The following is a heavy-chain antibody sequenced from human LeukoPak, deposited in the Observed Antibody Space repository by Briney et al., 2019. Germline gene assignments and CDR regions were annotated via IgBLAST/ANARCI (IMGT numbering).Heavy chain of an antibody. CDR3: ARDSGGYGSGSYWVY. Sequence: ASVKVSCKASGYTFTSYGISWVRQAPGPGLEWMGWISAYNGNTNYAQKLQGRVTMTTDTPTSPAYMELRSLRSDDTAVYYCARDSGGYGSGSYWVYWGQGTLVTVCS. CDR2: ISAYNGNT. CDR1: GYTFTSYG. V-gene: IGHV1-18*01. D-gene: IGHD3-10*01. J-gene: IGHJ4*02.